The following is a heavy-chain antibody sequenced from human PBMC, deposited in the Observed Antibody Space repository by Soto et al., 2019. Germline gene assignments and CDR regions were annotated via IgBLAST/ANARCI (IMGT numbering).Heavy chain of an antibody. CDR2: ISASGDST. V-gene: IGHV3-23*01. D-gene: IGHD1-7*01. CDR3: SKGTGTTRLYSMDV. Sequence: EVQLLESGGGVAQPGGSLRLSCVASGFTFHTYVMNWVRQAPGKGLEWVSGISASGDSTYYADSLKGRFTISRDNSKNTLYLQMNSLRAEDTAVYYCSKGTGTTRLYSMDVWGQGTTVTVSS. J-gene: IGHJ6*02. CDR1: GFTFHTYV.